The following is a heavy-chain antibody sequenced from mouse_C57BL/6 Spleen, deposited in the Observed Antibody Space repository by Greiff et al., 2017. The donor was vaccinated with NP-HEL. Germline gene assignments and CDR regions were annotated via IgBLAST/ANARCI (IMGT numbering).Heavy chain of an antibody. J-gene: IGHJ2*01. CDR1: GYTFTSYW. D-gene: IGHD1-1*01. Sequence: VQLQQPGAELVKPGASVKLSCKASGYTFTSYWMQWVKQRPGQGLEWIGEIDPSDSYTNYNQKFKGKATLTVDTSSSTAYMQLSSLTSEDSAVYYCARFGYYGSMDYWGQGTTLTVSS. CDR3: ARFGYYGSMDY. CDR2: IDPSDSYT. V-gene: IGHV1-50*01.